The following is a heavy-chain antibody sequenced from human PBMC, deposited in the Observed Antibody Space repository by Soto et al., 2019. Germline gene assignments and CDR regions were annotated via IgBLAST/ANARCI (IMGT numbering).Heavy chain of an antibody. Sequence: QVQLVQSGAEVKKPGSSVKVACMASGGTFSSYAISWVRQAPGQGLEWMGGIIPIFGTANYAQKFQGRVTITADESTSTAYMELSSLRSEDTAVYYCAREGASGSHIGYWGQGALVTVSS. J-gene: IGHJ4*02. CDR3: AREGASGSHIGY. CDR1: GGTFSSYA. D-gene: IGHD3-22*01. CDR2: IIPIFGTA. V-gene: IGHV1-69*01.